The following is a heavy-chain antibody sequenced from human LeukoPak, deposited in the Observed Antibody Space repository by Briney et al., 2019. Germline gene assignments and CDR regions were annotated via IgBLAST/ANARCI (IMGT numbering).Heavy chain of an antibody. J-gene: IGHJ5*02. CDR3: ARDSRRCCGFFARGWFDP. CDR2: ISGSGANT. CDR1: GFTINNYT. Sequence: AGSLTLSCAASGFTINNYTMNWVRQAPGKGLEWVSSISGSGANTYYADSVKGRFTISRDNTTNALYLQMNSLRAEATAVYYCARDSRRCCGFFARGWFDPWGQGTLVTVSS. V-gene: IGHV3-23*01. D-gene: IGHD2-21*01.